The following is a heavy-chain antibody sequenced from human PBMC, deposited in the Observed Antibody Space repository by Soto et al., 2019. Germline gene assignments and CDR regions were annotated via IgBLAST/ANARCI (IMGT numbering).Heavy chain of an antibody. V-gene: IGHV1-69*01. CDR3: ARADDYESCGSYVDY. CDR1: GGRFSGYA. J-gene: IGHJ4*02. CDR2: IIPIFGTA. Sequence: SGKAYCGASGGRFSGYAISWVRQANGQGLEWMGGIIPIFGTANYAQKFQGRVPITADESTSTAYMELSSLRSEDTAVYYCARADDYESCGSYVDYWGQGTLVTVSS. D-gene: IGHD3-22*01.